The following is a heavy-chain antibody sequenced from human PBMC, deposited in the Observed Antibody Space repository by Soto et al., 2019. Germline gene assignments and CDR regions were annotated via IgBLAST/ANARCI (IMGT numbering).Heavy chain of an antibody. D-gene: IGHD3-10*01. Sequence: SETLSLTCTVSGGSISSYYWRWIRQPPGKGLEWIGYIYYSGSTNYNPSLKSRVTISVDTSKNQFSLKLSSVTAADTAVYYCARHVRTMVRGAHYYFDYWGHGTLVTVS. V-gene: IGHV4-59*08. CDR1: GGSISSYY. CDR2: IYYSGST. CDR3: ARHVRTMVRGAHYYFDY. J-gene: IGHJ4*01.